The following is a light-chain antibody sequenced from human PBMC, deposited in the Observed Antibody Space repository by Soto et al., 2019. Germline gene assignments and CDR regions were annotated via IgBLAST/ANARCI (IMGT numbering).Light chain of an antibody. CDR3: SSFTTSYFYV. CDR2: GVT. J-gene: IGLJ1*01. V-gene: IGLV2-14*01. Sequence: QSVLTQPASVSGSPGQSITISCTGRGSDIGAYNYVSWYQQHPGKAPKLLIHGVTRRPSGVSSRFSASKSAYTASLTISGLQAEDEATYFCSSFTTSYFYVFGPGTKVT. CDR1: GSDIGAYNY.